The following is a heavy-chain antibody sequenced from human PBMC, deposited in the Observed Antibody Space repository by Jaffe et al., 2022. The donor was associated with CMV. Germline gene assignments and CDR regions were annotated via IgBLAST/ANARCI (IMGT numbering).Heavy chain of an antibody. J-gene: IGHJ3*01. V-gene: IGHV3-7*03. CDR3: VRDLDRNILTRWYDAFDL. D-gene: IGHD6-13*01. Sequence: VESGGGLVRPGGSLRLSCVASEFSLSDYWMAWVRRVPGKGWEWVANIRADEEKKYYLDSVEGRFTISRDNSRNLLFLQMDSLRVEDTAVYHCVRDLDRNILTRWYDAFDLWGPGTMVTVSS. CDR1: EFSLSDYW. CDR2: IRADEEKK.